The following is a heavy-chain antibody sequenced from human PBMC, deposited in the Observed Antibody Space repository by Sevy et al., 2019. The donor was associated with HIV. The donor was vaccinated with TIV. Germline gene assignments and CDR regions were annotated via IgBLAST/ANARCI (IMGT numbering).Heavy chain of an antibody. J-gene: IGHJ6*02. Sequence: GGSLRLSCAASGFTFSTYGMHWVRQAPGKGLEWVAFISFDGSIKYYTDSVKGRLTISRDNSKNTLYLRMNSLRAEETAVYFCAKVLHIVEIPAAIDYYYGMDVWGQGTTVTVSS. CDR1: GFTFSTYG. CDR2: ISFDGSIK. V-gene: IGHV3-30*02. D-gene: IGHD2-2*01. CDR3: AKVLHIVEIPAAIDYYYGMDV.